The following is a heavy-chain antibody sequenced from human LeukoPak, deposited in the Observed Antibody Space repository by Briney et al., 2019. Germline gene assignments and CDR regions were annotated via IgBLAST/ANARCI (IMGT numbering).Heavy chain of an antibody. CDR2: ISSSSSYI. Sequence: PGGSLRLSCAASGFTFSSYSMNWVRQAPGKGLEWVSSISSSSSYIYYADSVKGRFTISRDNAKNSLYLQMNSLRAEDTAVYYCARSRRDGYNYLRETLDYWGQGTLVTVSS. CDR3: ARSRRDGYNYLRETLDY. V-gene: IGHV3-21*01. D-gene: IGHD5-24*01. CDR1: GFTFSSYS. J-gene: IGHJ4*02.